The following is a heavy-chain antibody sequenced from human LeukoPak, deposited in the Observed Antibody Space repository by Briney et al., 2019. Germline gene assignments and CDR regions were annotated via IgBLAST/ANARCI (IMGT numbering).Heavy chain of an antibody. CDR2: ISGSGGST. D-gene: IGHD3-10*01. V-gene: IGHV3-23*01. Sequence: GGSLRLSCAASGFTFSSYAMSWVRQAPGKGLEWVSAISGSGGSTYYADSVKGRFTISRGNSKDTLYLQMNSLRAEDTAVYYCAKAGYGSGSYYNNWFDPWGQGTLVTVSS. CDR3: AKAGYGSGSYYNNWFDP. CDR1: GFTFSSYA. J-gene: IGHJ5*02.